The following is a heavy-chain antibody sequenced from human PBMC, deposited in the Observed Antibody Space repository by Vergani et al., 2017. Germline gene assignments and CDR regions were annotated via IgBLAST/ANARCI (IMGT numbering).Heavy chain of an antibody. D-gene: IGHD5-18*01. Sequence: VQLVESGGGVVQPGRSLRLSCAASGFTFSSYAMHWVRQAPGKGLKWVSRINSDGSSTSYADSVKGRFTISRDNAKNTLYLQMNSLRAEDTAVYYCARDTWIQLWLYGMDVWGQGTTVTVSS. V-gene: IGHV3-74*01. J-gene: IGHJ6*02. CDR2: INSDGSST. CDR1: GFTFSSYA. CDR3: ARDTWIQLWLYGMDV.